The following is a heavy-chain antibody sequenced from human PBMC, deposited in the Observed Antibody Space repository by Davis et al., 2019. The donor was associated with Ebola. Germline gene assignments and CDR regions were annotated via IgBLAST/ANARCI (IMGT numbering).Heavy chain of an antibody. CDR1: GFTFSDYY. Sequence: GGSLRLSCAASGFTFSDYYMSWIRQAPGKGLEWVSYISSSGSTIYYADSVKGRFTISRDNAKNSLYLQMNSLRTEDTALYYCAKSERKAWPLIDYWGQGTLVTVSS. CDR3: AKSERKAWPLIDY. J-gene: IGHJ4*02. CDR2: ISSSGSTI. V-gene: IGHV3-11*01.